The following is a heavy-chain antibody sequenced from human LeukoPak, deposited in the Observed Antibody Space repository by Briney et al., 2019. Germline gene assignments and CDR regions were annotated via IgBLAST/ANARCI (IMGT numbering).Heavy chain of an antibody. D-gene: IGHD1-26*01. CDR2: IHSSGRT. J-gene: IGHJ4*02. Sequence: SETLSLTCDVSGDSMNSHYWSWIRQSPGKGLECIAYIHSSGRTNQNPSLKSRVTLSVDTSKNQFSLTLNSVTAADTAVYYCARSSGAYRSFDYWGQGTLVPVSS. CDR3: ARSSGAYRSFDY. CDR1: GDSMNSHY. V-gene: IGHV4-59*11.